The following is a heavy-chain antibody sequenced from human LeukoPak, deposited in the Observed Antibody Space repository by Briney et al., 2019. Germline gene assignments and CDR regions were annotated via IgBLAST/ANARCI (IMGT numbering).Heavy chain of an antibody. J-gene: IGHJ3*02. CDR1: GFTFSDYY. Sequence: GGSLRLSCAASGFTFSDYYMSWIRQAPGKGLEWVSYISSSGSTIYYAGSVKGRFTISRDNAKNSLYLQMNGLRAEDTAVYYCARDTYYYDSSGYFSFDIWGQGTMVTVSS. CDR2: ISSSGSTI. V-gene: IGHV3-11*01. D-gene: IGHD3-22*01. CDR3: ARDTYYYDSSGYFSFDI.